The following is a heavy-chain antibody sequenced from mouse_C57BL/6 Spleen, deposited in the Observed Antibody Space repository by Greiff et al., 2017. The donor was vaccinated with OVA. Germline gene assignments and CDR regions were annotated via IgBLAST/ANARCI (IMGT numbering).Heavy chain of an antibody. Sequence: QVHVKQPGAELVRPGSSVKLSCKASGYTFTSYWMDWVKQRPGQGLEWIGNIYPSDSATHYNQKFKDKATLTVDKSSSTAYMQLSSLTSEDSAVYYCARGSRGYFDVWGTGTTVTVSS. J-gene: IGHJ1*03. D-gene: IGHD1-1*01. CDR1: GYTFTSYW. CDR3: ARGSRGYFDV. V-gene: IGHV1-61*01. CDR2: IYPSDSAT.